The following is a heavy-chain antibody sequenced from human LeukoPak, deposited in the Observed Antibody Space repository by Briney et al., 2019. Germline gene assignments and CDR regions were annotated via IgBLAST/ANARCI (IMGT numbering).Heavy chain of an antibody. J-gene: IGHJ4*02. CDR3: WWAGSSRTPFFDY. Sequence: PGRSLRLSCAPSLVTFRINAISPVCHTPGGRHERVSAICRRGGSPSYADSVRVRFTISRHSSKTTLYLRMNSLRAEATPGYSCWWAGSSRTPFFDYWGQGTLVIVSS. CDR2: ICRRGGSP. D-gene: IGHD2-15*01. V-gene: IGHV3-23*01. CDR1: LVTFRINA.